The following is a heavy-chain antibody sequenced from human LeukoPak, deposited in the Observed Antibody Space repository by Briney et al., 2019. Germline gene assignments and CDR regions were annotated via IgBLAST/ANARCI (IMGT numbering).Heavy chain of an antibody. V-gene: IGHV3-48*01. CDR2: VSSGSSAI. Sequence: GGSLRLSCAASGFTFSSYSMNWVRQAPGKGLEWISYVSSGSSAIYYADSVKGRFTISRDNAKNSLYLQTNSLRAEDTAVYYCAAQSGSGSNYPDYWGQGTLVTVSS. CDR1: GFTFSSYS. D-gene: IGHD3-10*01. CDR3: AAQSGSGSNYPDY. J-gene: IGHJ4*02.